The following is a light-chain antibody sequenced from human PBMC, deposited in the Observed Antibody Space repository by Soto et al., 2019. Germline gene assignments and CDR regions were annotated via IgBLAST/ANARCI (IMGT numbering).Light chain of an antibody. Sequence: DIVMTQSPDSLAVSLGERATINCKSSQSVLYSSNNKNYLAWYQQKPGQPPKLLISWASTRESGVPDRFSGSGSGTDFTLSISILQAEDVAVYYCQQYYSTLYTFGQGTKLEIK. V-gene: IGKV4-1*01. CDR3: QQYYSTLYT. J-gene: IGKJ2*01. CDR2: WAS. CDR1: QSVLYSSNNKNY.